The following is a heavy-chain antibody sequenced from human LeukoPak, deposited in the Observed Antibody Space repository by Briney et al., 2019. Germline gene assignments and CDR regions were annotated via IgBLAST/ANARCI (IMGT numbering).Heavy chain of an antibody. Sequence: ASVKVSCKASGYTFTGYYMHWVRQAPGQGLEWMGWINPNSGGTNYAQKFQGRVTMTRDTSISTAYMEVSRLRSDDTAVYYCAREPYPPPWYYFDYWGQGTLVTVSS. CDR2: INPNSGGT. CDR1: GYTFTGYY. V-gene: IGHV1-2*02. D-gene: IGHD2-8*02. J-gene: IGHJ4*02. CDR3: AREPYPPPWYYFDY.